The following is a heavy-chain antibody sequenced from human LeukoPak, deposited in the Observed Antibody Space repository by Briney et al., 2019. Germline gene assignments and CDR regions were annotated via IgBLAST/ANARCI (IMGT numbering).Heavy chain of an antibody. CDR3: ARDHRTPLRTYYYYYGMDV. V-gene: IGHV1-46*01. J-gene: IGHJ6*02. D-gene: IGHD5-12*01. Sequence: ASVKVSCKASGYTFTSYYMHWVRQAPGQGLEWMGIINPSGGSTSYAQKFQGRVTMTRDTSISTAYMELSRLRSDDTAVYYCARDHRTPLRTYYYYYGMDVWGQGTTVTVSS. CDR2: INPSGGST. CDR1: GYTFTSYY.